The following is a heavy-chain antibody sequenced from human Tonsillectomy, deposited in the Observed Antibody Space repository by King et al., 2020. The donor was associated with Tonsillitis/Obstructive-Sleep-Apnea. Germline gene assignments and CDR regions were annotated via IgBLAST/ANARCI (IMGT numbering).Heavy chain of an antibody. V-gene: IGHV4-34*01. CDR1: GGSFSGYY. Sequence: VQLQQWGAGLLKPSETLSLTCAVYGGSFSGYYWSWIRQPPGKGLEWIGEINHSGSTNYNPSLKSRVTMSVDTSKNQFSLNLSSVTAADTAVYYCARGPLVVVPTAEPVVHNWFDPWGQGTLVTVSS. J-gene: IGHJ5*02. CDR2: INHSGST. CDR3: ARGPLVVVPTAEPVVHNWFDP. D-gene: IGHD2-2*01.